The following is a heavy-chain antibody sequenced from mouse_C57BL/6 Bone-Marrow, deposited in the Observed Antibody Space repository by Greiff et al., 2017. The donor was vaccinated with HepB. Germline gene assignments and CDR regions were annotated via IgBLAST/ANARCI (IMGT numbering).Heavy chain of an antibody. J-gene: IGHJ2*01. CDR2: IDPSDSYT. V-gene: IGHV1-50*01. CDR3: ARPYDGDPDY. CDR1: GYTFTSYW. D-gene: IGHD2-3*01. Sequence: QVQLQQPGAELVKPGASVKLSCKASGYTFTSYWMQWVKQRPGQGLEWIGEIDPSDSYTNYNQKFKGKATLTVDTSSSTAYMQLSSLTSEDSAVYYCARPYDGDPDYWGQGTTLTVSS.